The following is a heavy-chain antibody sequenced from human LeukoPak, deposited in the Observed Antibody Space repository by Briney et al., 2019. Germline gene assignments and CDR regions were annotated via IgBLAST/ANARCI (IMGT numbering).Heavy chain of an antibody. CDR1: GGSISSSSYY. V-gene: IGHV4-39*01. CDR2: IYYSGST. D-gene: IGHD3-10*01. CDR3: ARLYGSGSAQFDY. J-gene: IGHJ4*02. Sequence: KPSETLSLTCTVSGGSISSSSYYWGWIRQPPGKGLEWIGSIYYSGSTHYNPSLKSRVTISVDTSKNQFSQKLSSVTAADTAVYYCARLYGSGSAQFDYWGQGTLVTVSS.